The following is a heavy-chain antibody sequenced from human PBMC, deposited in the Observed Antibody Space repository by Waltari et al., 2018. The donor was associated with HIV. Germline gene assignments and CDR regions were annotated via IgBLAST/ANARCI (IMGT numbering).Heavy chain of an antibody. V-gene: IGHV3-9*01. J-gene: IGHJ3*02. CDR1: GFTFDDYA. CDR3: AKDMSSDDAFDI. CDR2: ISWNSGSI. Sequence: EVQLVESGGGLVQPGRSLRLSCAASGFTFDDYAMHWVRQAPGKGLEWVSGISWNSGSIGYADSGKGRFTISRDNAKNSLYLQMNSLRAEDTALYYCAKDMSSDDAFDIWGQGTMVTVSS.